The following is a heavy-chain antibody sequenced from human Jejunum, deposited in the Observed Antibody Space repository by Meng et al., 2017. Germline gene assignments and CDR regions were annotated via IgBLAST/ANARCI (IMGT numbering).Heavy chain of an antibody. CDR2: INDSGST. CDR3: ARGNEYSNYGADF. Sequence: QVKLQQWGAGLLKPSETLSLTCAVYGGPISDYYWTWIRQPPGKGLEWIGEINDSGSTNYNPSPKSRVTISVDTSKSQFYLRVSSVTAADTAVYYCARGNEYSNYGADFWGQGTLVTVSS. V-gene: IGHV4-34*01. CDR1: GGPISDYY. J-gene: IGHJ4*02. D-gene: IGHD4-11*01.